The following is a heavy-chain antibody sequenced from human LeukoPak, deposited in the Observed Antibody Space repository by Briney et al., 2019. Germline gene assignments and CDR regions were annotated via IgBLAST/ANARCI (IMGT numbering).Heavy chain of an antibody. CDR2: IIPILGIA. Sequence: RASVKVSCKASGGTFSSYAISWVRQAPGQGLEWMGRIIPILGIANYAQMLQGRVTISADKPTSTAYMELSSLRSEDTAVYYCARSYCSGGTCFQYYFEHWGQGTLVTVSS. J-gene: IGHJ4*02. CDR1: GGTFSSYA. D-gene: IGHD2-15*01. V-gene: IGHV1-69*04. CDR3: ARSYCSGGTCFQYYFEH.